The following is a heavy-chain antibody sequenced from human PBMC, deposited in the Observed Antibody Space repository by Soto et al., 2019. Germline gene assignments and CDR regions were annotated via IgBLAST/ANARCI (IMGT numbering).Heavy chain of an antibody. CDR3: ALTRRSSLLEVAGPGFEY. J-gene: IGHJ4*02. D-gene: IGHD6-19*01. Sequence: GGSLRLSCAASGFNFGVFGMHWVRQAPGKGPEWLSVLSYEGSEEYYADSVGGRFTISRDNSKNTLFLQMDSLRVDDTGVYYCALTRRSSLLEVAGPGFEYWGQGTLVTVSS. V-gene: IGHV3-30*03. CDR2: LSYEGSEE. CDR1: GFNFGVFG.